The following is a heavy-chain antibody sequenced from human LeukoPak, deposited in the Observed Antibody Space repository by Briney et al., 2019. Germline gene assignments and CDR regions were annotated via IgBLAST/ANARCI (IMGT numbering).Heavy chain of an antibody. D-gene: IGHD3-22*01. Sequence: GGSLRLSCVASGFTFRDYYMSWIRRAPGKGLEWVSYISSSSSYIDYADSVKGRFTISRDNSKNTLHLQMNSLRAEDTAIYYCAKQAYDSPRTDFDYWGQGTLVTVSS. CDR3: AKQAYDSPRTDFDY. J-gene: IGHJ4*02. CDR2: ISSSSSYI. V-gene: IGHV3-11*03. CDR1: GFTFRDYY.